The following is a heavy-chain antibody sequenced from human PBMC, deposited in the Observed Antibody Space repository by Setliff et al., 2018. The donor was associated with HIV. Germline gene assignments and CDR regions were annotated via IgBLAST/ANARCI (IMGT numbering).Heavy chain of an antibody. CDR1: GYTFTTYS. V-gene: IGHV1-3*01. CDR3: ARGALLAVFDFDH. J-gene: IGHJ4*01. D-gene: IGHD2-8*02. CDR2: INVGKGDT. Sequence: ASVKVSCKASGYTFTTYSIHWVRQAPGQSPEWMGWINVGKGDTKYSQKLQGRITITRDTSANRAYLELNNLRSDDTGTYFCARGALLAVFDFDHWGQGTLVTVSS.